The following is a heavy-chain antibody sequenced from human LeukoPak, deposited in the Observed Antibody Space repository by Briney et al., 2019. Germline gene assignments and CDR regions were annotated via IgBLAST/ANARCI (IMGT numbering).Heavy chain of an antibody. CDR3: ARDGIAVAGNAFDI. V-gene: IGHV1-46*01. CDR1: GYTFTSYY. J-gene: IGHJ3*02. CDR2: INPRGGST. D-gene: IGHD6-19*01. Sequence: ASVKVSCKASGYTFTSYYMHWVRQAPGQGREWMGIINPRGGSTSYAQKFPRRVTMTRETSTSTVYMELSSQRSEDTAVYYCARDGIAVAGNAFDIWGQGTMVTVSS.